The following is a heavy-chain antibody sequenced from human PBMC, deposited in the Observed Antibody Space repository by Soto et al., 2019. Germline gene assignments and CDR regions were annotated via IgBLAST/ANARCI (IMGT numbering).Heavy chain of an antibody. D-gene: IGHD1-26*01. CDR3: TTDSYSSTIIVRFDY. CDR2: ISGGTA. CDR1: GFTFSSYA. V-gene: IGHV3-15*01. Sequence: SGFTFSSYAMSWVRQAPGKGLEWVSAISGGTADYAAPVKGRFAVSRDDSKNMVYLQMNSLKTEDTGIYYCTTDSYSSTIIVRFDYWGQGTEVTVSS. J-gene: IGHJ4*02.